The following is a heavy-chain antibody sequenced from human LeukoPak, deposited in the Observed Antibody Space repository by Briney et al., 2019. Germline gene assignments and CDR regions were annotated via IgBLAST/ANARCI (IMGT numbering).Heavy chain of an antibody. V-gene: IGHV3-23*01. D-gene: IGHD6-6*01. CDR1: GFTFSSFS. CDR3: AKDRTYSSSRSFDN. Sequence: PGGSRSLSCAVSGFTFSSFSMRWVRHAPGELLEWVSAIRGSGGSAYYADSVKGRLTLSRDHCKHTLYLQLDSLTAEDTAVYYCAKDRTYSSSRSFDNWGQGTQVTVSS. CDR2: IRGSGGSA. J-gene: IGHJ4*02.